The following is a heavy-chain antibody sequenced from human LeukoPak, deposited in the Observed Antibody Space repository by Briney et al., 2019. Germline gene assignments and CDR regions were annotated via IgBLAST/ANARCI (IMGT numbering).Heavy chain of an antibody. D-gene: IGHD3-3*01. CDR2: INPNSGGT. CDR1: GYTFTGYY. V-gene: IGHV1-2*02. CDR3: ARERAYDFWEGMGV. J-gene: IGHJ6*02. Sequence: GASVKVSCKASGYTFTGYYMHWVRQAPGQGLEWMGWINPNSGGTNYAQKFQGRVTMTRDTSISTAYMELSRLRSDDTAVYYCARERAYDFWEGMGVWGQGTTVTVSS.